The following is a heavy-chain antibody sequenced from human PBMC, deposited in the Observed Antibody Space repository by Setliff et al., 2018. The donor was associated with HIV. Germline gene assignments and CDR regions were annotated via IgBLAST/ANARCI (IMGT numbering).Heavy chain of an antibody. Sequence: GGSLRLSCVASGFMFGDFEMNWVRQAPGKGLEWVSYISGSDDTVLYAESVKGRFSVSRDNADNSLSLQMNGLRDDDTAVYFCATSSPPDDYGDLGGIDHWGQGTLVTVSS. CDR2: ISGSDDTV. CDR1: GFMFGDFE. J-gene: IGHJ4*02. V-gene: IGHV3-48*03. CDR3: ATSSPPDDYGDLGGIDH. D-gene: IGHD4-17*01.